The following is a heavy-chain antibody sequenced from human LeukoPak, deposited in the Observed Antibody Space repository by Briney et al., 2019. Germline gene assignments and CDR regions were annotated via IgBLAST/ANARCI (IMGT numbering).Heavy chain of an antibody. D-gene: IGHD3-22*01. V-gene: IGHV3-23*01. J-gene: IGHJ4*02. CDR3: ARATHPTYYDSSGYYQDY. CDR1: GFTFSTYA. Sequence: AGGSLRLSCAASGFTFSTYAMTWVRQAPGKGLEWVSSISSSGAGTYYADSVKGRFTISRDNSKNTLFLQMNSLRAEDTAVYYCARATHPTYYDSSGYYQDYWGQGTLVTVSS. CDR2: ISSSGAGT.